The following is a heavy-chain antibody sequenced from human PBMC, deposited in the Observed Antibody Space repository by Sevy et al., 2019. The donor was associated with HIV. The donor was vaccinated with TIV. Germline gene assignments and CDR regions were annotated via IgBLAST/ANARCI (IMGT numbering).Heavy chain of an antibody. J-gene: IGHJ4*02. CDR1: GGSMNSVNYY. V-gene: IGHV4-31*03. Sequence: SETLSLTCTVSGGSMNSVNYYWSWIRQHSGKGLEWIGYIYYLGTTYYNPSLKSRVPISVGTSKNQFSLKVGSVTAADTAVYYCARLYGAGSYVDSWGQGTLVTVSS. CDR3: ARLYGAGSYVDS. D-gene: IGHD3-10*01. CDR2: IYYLGTT.